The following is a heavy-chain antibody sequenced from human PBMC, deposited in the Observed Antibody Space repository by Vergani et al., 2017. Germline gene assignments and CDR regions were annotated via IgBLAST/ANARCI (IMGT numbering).Heavy chain of an antibody. Sequence: EVDLVESGGGLAQPGGSLRLSCEASGITFWKFGMHWVRQAPGKGLEWVANIKQDGSEKYYVDSVKGRFTISRDNAKNSLYLQMNSLRAEDTAVYYCARDLPLIVVVPAAITAYYYYYMDVWGKGTTVTVSS. CDR3: ARDLPLIVVVPAAITAYYYYYMDV. V-gene: IGHV3-7*01. J-gene: IGHJ6*03. D-gene: IGHD2-2*02. CDR1: GITFWKFG. CDR2: IKQDGSEK.